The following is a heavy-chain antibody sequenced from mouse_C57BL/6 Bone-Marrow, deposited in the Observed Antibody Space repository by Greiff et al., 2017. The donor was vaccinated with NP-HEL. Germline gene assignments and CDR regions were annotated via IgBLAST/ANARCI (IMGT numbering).Heavy chain of an antibody. J-gene: IGHJ2*01. Sequence: EVMLVESGGGLVQPGGSLSLSCAASGFTFTDYYMSWVRQPPGKALEWLGFIRNKANGYTTEYSASVKGRLTISRDNSQSILYLQMNALRAEDSATYYCARYRGYGNYDYWGQGTTLTVSS. V-gene: IGHV7-3*01. CDR2: IRNKANGYTT. CDR1: GFTFTDYY. D-gene: IGHD2-1*01. CDR3: ARYRGYGNYDY.